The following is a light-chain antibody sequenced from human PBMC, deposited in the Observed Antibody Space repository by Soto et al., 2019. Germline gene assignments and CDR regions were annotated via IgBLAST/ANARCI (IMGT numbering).Light chain of an antibody. Sequence: QSALTQPASVSGSPGQSITISCTGTSSDVGAYKYVSWYQQHPGQAPKLMIYEVSNRPSGVSNRFSGSKSGNTASLTISGLQGEDEADYYCSSHTSSSTVYVFGTGTKLTVL. J-gene: IGLJ1*01. CDR3: SSHTSSSTVYV. V-gene: IGLV2-14*01. CDR1: SSDVGAYKY. CDR2: EVS.